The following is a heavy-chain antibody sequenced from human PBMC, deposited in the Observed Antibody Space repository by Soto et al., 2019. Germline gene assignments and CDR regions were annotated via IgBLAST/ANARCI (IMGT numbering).Heavy chain of an antibody. V-gene: IGHV4-59*08. D-gene: IGHD3-16*01. J-gene: IGHJ4*02. CDR2: YSGTT. CDR1: GASISRDH. CDR3: ATYTTGGGGRGY. Sequence: QVQLQESGPGLVKPSETLSLTCTVSGASISRDHWNWIRQPPGKGLEWIGEYSGTTNYNPSLRSRVTIWVDTSNNQFSLKLSSVTAADTAVYFCATYTTGGGGRGYWGQGTLVTVSS.